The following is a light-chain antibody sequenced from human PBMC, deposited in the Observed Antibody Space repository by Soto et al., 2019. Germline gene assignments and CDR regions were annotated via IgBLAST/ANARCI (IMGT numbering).Light chain of an antibody. CDR2: GNS. CDR1: SSNIGAGYD. Sequence: QLVLTQPPSVSGAPGQRVTISCTGSSSNIGAGYDVHWYQQLPGTAPKLLIYGNSNRPSGVPDRFSGSKSGTSASLAITGLQAEDEADYYCQSYDSSLYVFGTGTQLT. J-gene: IGLJ1*01. CDR3: QSYDSSLYV. V-gene: IGLV1-40*01.